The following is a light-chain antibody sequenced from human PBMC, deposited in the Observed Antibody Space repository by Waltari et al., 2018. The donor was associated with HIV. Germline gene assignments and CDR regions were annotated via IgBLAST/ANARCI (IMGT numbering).Light chain of an antibody. J-gene: IGLJ3*02. CDR1: SGHSSYI. CDR2: LEGSGSY. V-gene: IGLV4-60*03. Sequence: QPVLTQSSSASASLGSSVKLTCTLSSGHSSYIIAWHQQQPGKAPRYLMKLEGSGSYNKGSGVPDRFSGSSSGADRYLTSSNLQSEDEADYYCETWDSNTRSWVFGGGTKLTVL. CDR3: ETWDSNTRSWV.